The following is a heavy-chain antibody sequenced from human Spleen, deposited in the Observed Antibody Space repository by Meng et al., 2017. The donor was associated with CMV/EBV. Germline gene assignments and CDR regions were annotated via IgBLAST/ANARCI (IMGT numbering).Heavy chain of an antibody. CDR1: GFIFGSYG. J-gene: IGHJ4*02. CDR2: LRYDGSHI. V-gene: IGHV3-30*02. Sequence: GESLKISCKASGFIFGSYGMHWVRQAPGKGLEWMAFLRYDGSHIYYADSVRGRFTISRDNSKNTLYLQMNSLRVEDMAVYYCARGQYADYWGQGALVTVSS. CDR3: ARGQYADY.